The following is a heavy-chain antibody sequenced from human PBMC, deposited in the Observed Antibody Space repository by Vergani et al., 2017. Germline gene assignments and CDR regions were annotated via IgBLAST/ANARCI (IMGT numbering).Heavy chain of an antibody. D-gene: IGHD5-18*01. J-gene: IGHJ4*02. CDR2: ISSSSSYI. CDR1: GFTFSSYS. CDR3: ARDVIYSYPLYCFDY. V-gene: IGHV3-21*01. Sequence: VQLVESGGGLVKPGGSLRLSCAASGFTFSSYSMNWVRQAPGKGLEWVSSISSSSSYIYYADSVKGRFTISRDNAKNSLYLQMNSLRAEDTAVYYCARDVIYSYPLYCFDYWGQGTLVTVSS.